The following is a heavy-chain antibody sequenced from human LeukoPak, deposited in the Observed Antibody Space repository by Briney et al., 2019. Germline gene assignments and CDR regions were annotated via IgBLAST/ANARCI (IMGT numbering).Heavy chain of an antibody. D-gene: IGHD3-10*01. Sequence: PGGSLRLSCAASGFTFSSYAMHWVRQAPGKGLEWVSSISSSSSYIYYADSVKGRFTISRDNAKNSLYLQMNSLRAEDTAVYYCARGVRLWFGELQFDYWGQGTLVTVSS. CDR2: ISSSSSYI. V-gene: IGHV3-21*01. CDR1: GFTFSSYA. J-gene: IGHJ4*02. CDR3: ARGVRLWFGELQFDY.